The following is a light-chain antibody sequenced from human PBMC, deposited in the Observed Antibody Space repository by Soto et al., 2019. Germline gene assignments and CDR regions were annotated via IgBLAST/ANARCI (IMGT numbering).Light chain of an antibody. Sequence: QPVLTQSPSASASLGASVKLTCTLSSGHSNYAIAWNQQQSEKGPRYLMKLNSDGSHSKGDGIPDRFSGSSSGAERYLTISSRQSEDEADYYCQTWGSGIVVFGGGTTVTVL. J-gene: IGLJ2*01. CDR2: LNSDGSH. V-gene: IGLV4-69*01. CDR3: QTWGSGIVV. CDR1: SGHSNYA.